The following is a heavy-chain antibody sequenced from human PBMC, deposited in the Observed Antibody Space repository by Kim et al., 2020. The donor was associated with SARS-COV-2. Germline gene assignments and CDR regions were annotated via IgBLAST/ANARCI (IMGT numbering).Heavy chain of an antibody. CDR2: INHSGST. Sequence: SETLSLTCAVYGGSFSGYYWSWIRQPPGKGLEWIGEINHSGSTNYNPSLKSRVTISVDTSKNQFSLKLSSVTAADTAVYYCARDRPRATTVTTFGWFDPWGQGTLVTVSS. V-gene: IGHV4-34*01. CDR3: ARDRPRATTVTTFGWFDP. CDR1: GGSFSGYY. J-gene: IGHJ5*02. D-gene: IGHD4-17*01.